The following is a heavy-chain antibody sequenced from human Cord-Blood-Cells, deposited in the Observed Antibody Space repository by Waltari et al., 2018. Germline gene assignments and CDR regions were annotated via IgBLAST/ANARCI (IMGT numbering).Heavy chain of an antibody. CDR1: GFSLSNARMG. CDR3: ARIRIAAAGYWYFDL. Sequence: QVTLKESGPVLVKPTETLTLTCTVSGFSLSNARMGVSWLRQPPGKALEWLAHIFSNDEKSYSTSLKSRLTISKDTSKSQVVLTMTNMDPVDTATYYCARIRIAAAGYWYFDLWGRGTLVTVSS. D-gene: IGHD6-13*01. V-gene: IGHV2-26*01. CDR2: IFSNDEK. J-gene: IGHJ2*01.